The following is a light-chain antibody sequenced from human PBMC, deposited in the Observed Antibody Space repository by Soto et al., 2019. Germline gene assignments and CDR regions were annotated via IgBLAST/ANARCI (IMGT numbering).Light chain of an antibody. V-gene: IGKV3-11*01. CDR1: QSISSH. CDR3: QQRSNWRLS. CDR2: DAS. Sequence: EIVLTQSPATLSLSPVEGATLSCRASQSISSHLAWYQQKPGQAPRLLIYDASNRARGIPAKFSGSGSGTDFTLTISSLEPEDFAVSYCQQRSNWRLSFGGGTRVEIK. J-gene: IGKJ4*01.